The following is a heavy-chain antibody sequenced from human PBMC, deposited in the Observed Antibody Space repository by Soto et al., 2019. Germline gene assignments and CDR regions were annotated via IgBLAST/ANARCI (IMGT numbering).Heavy chain of an antibody. CDR3: ARDASATMGFDY. Sequence: SVKVSCKASGGTFSSYAISWVRQAPGQGLEWMGGIIPIFGTANYAQKFQGRVTITADESTSTAYMELSSLRSEDTAVYYCARDASATMGFDYWGQGTLVTVSS. CDR1: GGTFSSYA. J-gene: IGHJ4*02. CDR2: IIPIFGTA. D-gene: IGHD5-12*01. V-gene: IGHV1-69*13.